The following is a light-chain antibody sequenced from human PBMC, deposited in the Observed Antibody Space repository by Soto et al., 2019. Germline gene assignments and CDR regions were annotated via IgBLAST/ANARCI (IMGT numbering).Light chain of an antibody. J-gene: IGLJ3*02. Sequence: QSALTQPASVSGSPGQSITISCTGTSSDVGGYNSVSWYQQHPGKAPKLMIFDVSDRPSGVSNRFSGSKTDNMASLTISGLQAEDEADYYCSSYTSSSTLGFGGGTKVTVL. CDR2: DVS. CDR1: SSDVGGYNS. V-gene: IGLV2-14*01. CDR3: SSYTSSSTLG.